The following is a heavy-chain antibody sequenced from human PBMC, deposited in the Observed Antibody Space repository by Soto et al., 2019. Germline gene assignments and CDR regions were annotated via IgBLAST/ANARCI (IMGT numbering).Heavy chain of an antibody. CDR2: ISYDGSNK. J-gene: IGHJ3*02. Sequence: GGSLRLSCAASGFTFSSYAMHWVRQAPGKGLEWVAVISYDGSNKYYADSVKGRFTISRDNSKNTLYLQTNSLRAEDTAVYYCAREGILGARDLDAFDIWGQGTMVTVSS. CDR3: AREGILGARDLDAFDI. D-gene: IGHD7-27*01. CDR1: GFTFSSYA. V-gene: IGHV3-30-3*01.